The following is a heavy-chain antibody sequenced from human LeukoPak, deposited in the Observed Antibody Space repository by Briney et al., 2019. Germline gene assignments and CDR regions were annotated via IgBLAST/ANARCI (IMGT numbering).Heavy chain of an antibody. V-gene: IGHV3-33*01. J-gene: IGHJ4*02. CDR1: GFTFSSYG. Sequence: GGSLRLSCAASGFTFSSYGMHWVRQAPGKGLEWVAVIWYDGSNKYYADSVKGRFTISRDNSKSTLYLQMNSLRAEDTAVYYCSTTSYSSSSMSDYWGQGTLVTVSS. D-gene: IGHD6-6*01. CDR2: IWYDGSNK. CDR3: STTSYSSSSMSDY.